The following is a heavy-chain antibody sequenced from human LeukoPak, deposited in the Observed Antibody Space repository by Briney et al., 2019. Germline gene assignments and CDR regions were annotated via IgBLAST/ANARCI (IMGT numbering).Heavy chain of an antibody. D-gene: IGHD3-3*01. CDR3: AKGHGGYDFWSGLFDY. V-gene: IGHV3-74*03. Sequence: TGGSLRLSCAASGFTLSNDWTHWVRQAPGKGLVWVSRISSDGTNTLYADSVKGRFTISRDNAKNSLYLQMNSLRAEDTALYYCAKGHGGYDFWSGLFDYWGQGTLVTVSS. CDR2: ISSDGTNT. J-gene: IGHJ4*02. CDR1: GFTLSNDW.